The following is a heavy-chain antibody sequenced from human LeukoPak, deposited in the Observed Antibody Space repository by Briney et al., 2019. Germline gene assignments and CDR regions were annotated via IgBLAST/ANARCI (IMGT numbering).Heavy chain of an antibody. Sequence: PGGSLRLSCAASGFSVSSNYMSWVRQTPGKGLEWASSIYKGGETFYAESVEGRFTISRDNSKNTLFLQMNSLRVEDTAVYFCAREGGSGYCSTTSCALDVWGKGTTATVSS. D-gene: IGHD2-2*01. CDR3: AREGGSGYCSTTSCALDV. CDR1: GFSVSSNY. J-gene: IGHJ6*04. CDR2: IYKGGET. V-gene: IGHV3-53*01.